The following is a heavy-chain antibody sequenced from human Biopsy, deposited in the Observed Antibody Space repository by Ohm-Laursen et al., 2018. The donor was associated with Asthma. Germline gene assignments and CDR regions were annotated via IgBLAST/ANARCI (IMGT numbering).Heavy chain of an antibody. Sequence: GESLRISCKASGYTFSDSWIGWVRQMPGKGLEWMGIIFAANSETKYSPSFQGQVTISADMSISTAYLQWSSLKASDTAMYYCARQGLFHWGQGTLVTVSS. V-gene: IGHV5-51*01. CDR2: IFAANSET. CDR3: ARQGLFH. J-gene: IGHJ4*02. CDR1: GYTFSDSW.